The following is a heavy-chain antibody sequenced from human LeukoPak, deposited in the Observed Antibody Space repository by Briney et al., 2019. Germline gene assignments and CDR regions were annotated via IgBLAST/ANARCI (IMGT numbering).Heavy chain of an antibody. D-gene: IGHD6-19*01. CDR3: ARLYQWVAGYYFDS. Sequence: SETLSLTCTVSGGSISSSSYYWGWIRQPPGKGLEWIGSIYYSGSTYYNPSLKSRVTISVDTSKNQFSLKLSSVTAADTAVYYCARLYQWVAGYYFDSWGQGTLVTVSS. CDR1: GGSISSSSYY. J-gene: IGHJ4*02. V-gene: IGHV4-39*01. CDR2: IYYSGST.